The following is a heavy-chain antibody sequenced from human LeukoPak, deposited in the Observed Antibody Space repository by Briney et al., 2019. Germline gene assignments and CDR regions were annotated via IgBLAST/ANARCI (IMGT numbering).Heavy chain of an antibody. CDR2: ISSSSSYI. J-gene: IGHJ4*02. CDR1: GFTFSSYS. Sequence: GGSLRLSCAASGFTFSSYSMNWVRQAPGKGLEWVSSISSSSSYISYADSVTARFTISRDNAKNSLYLQMNSLRAEDTGVYYCAREDSSGWYRDLDYWGQGTLVTVSS. D-gene: IGHD6-19*01. V-gene: IGHV3-21*01. CDR3: AREDSSGWYRDLDY.